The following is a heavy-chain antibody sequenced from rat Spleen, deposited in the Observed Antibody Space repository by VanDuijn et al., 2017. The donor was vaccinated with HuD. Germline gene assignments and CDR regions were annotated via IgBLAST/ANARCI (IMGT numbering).Heavy chain of an antibody. J-gene: IGHJ2*01. Sequence: EVQLVESGGGLVQPERSLKLSCAASGFTFSDYNMAWVRQAPKKGLEWVETIIYDDSRTYSRDSVKGRITISRDNAKSTLYLQMNSLRSEDTATYYCARPIDYDGYSPFDYWGQGVMVTVSS. CDR3: ARPIDYDGYSPFDY. D-gene: IGHD1-12*03. CDR2: IIYDDSRT. V-gene: IGHV5S10*01. CDR1: GFTFSDYN.